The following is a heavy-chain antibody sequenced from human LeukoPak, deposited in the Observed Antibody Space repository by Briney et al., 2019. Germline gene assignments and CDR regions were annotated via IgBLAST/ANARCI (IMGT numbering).Heavy chain of an antibody. CDR3: AKEGIAAACWD. CDR1: GFTFSSSG. Sequence: AGGSLGLSCAASGFTFSSSGMHWVRQAPGKGLEWVAVISYDGSNKYYADSVKGRFTISRDNSKNTLYLQMNTLKPEDTAVYYCAKEGIAAACWDWGQGTLVTVSS. J-gene: IGHJ4*02. D-gene: IGHD6-13*01. V-gene: IGHV3-30*18. CDR2: ISYDGSNK.